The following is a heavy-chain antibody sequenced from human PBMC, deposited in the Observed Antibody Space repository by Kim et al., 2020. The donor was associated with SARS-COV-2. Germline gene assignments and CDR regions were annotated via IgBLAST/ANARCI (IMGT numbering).Heavy chain of an antibody. J-gene: IGHJ4*02. Sequence: GQKFQGRVTITADESTSTAYMELSSLRSEDTAGYYCARADYYDSSGYFRYWGQGTLVTVSS. CDR3: ARADYYDSSGYFRY. D-gene: IGHD3-22*01. V-gene: IGHV1-69*01.